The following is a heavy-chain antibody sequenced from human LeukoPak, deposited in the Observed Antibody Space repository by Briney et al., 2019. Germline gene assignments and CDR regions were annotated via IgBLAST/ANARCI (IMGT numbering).Heavy chain of an antibody. CDR3: ARPDYGDSAPDAFDI. D-gene: IGHD4-17*01. V-gene: IGHV1-2*02. Sequence: GASVKVSCKASGYTFTAYYMHWVRQAPGQGLEWMGWINPNSGGTNYAQKFQGRVTMTRDTSISTAYMELSRLRSDDTAVYYCARPDYGDSAPDAFDIWGQGTMVTVSS. CDR1: GYTFTAYY. CDR2: INPNSGGT. J-gene: IGHJ3*02.